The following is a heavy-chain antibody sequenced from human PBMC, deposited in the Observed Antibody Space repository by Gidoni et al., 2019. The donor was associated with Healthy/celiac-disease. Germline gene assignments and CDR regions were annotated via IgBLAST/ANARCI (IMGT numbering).Heavy chain of an antibody. CDR1: GFTFSDHY. V-gene: IGHV3-72*01. CDR3: ARVRSGRWLQLFDY. D-gene: IGHD5-12*01. CDR2: TRNKANSYTT. J-gene: IGHJ4*02. Sequence: EVQLVESGGGLVQPGGSLRLSCAASGFTFSDHYMDWVRQAPGKGLEWVGRTRNKANSYTTEYAASVKGRFTISRDDSKNSLYLQMNSLKTEDTAVYYCARVRSGRWLQLFDYWGQGTLVTVSS.